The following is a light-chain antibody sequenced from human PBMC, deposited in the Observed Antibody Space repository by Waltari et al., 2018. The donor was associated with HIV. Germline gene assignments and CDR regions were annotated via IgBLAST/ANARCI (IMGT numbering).Light chain of an antibody. J-gene: IGLJ2*01. V-gene: IGLV1-44*01. CDR3: ATWDDSLNGHVV. Sequence: QSVLTQPPSASGTPGQRVTISCSGSSSNIGDNTVNWYQQLPGTAPKLLIYTNTQRPSGVPDRFSGSKSGTSASLAISGLQSEDEADYYCATWDDSLNGHVVCGGGTKLTVL. CDR2: TNT. CDR1: SSNIGDNT.